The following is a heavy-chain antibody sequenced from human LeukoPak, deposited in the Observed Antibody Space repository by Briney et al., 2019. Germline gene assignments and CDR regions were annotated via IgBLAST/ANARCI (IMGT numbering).Heavy chain of an antibody. CDR3: ARVSGTYYYYGMDV. V-gene: IGHV3-30-3*01. J-gene: IGHJ6*01. Sequence: PGGSLRLSCAASGLTFSSYAMGSVRQPPRKGLEWVASITDDGSNKYHADSVKGRFTISRDNSKHTLYLQMNSLTAEDTAVYYCARVSGTYYYYGMDVWGEGTTVTVSS. D-gene: IGHD1-1*01. CDR2: ITDDGSNK. CDR1: GLTFSSYA.